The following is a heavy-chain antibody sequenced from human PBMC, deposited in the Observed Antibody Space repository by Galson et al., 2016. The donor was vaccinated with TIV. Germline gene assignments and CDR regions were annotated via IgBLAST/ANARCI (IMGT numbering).Heavy chain of an antibody. CDR3: ATDRNTVFDTYHHDYGMDV. J-gene: IGHJ6*02. V-gene: IGHV1-69*13. Sequence: SVKVSCRASGGSFSSYVFNWVRQGPGQGLEWMGGINPLLGTTNHAQGFQGRVTITADESTGTAYMELSGLTSGDTAVYYCATDRNTVFDTYHHDYGMDVWGQGTTVTVSS. CDR2: INPLLGTT. D-gene: IGHD3-9*01. CDR1: GGSFSSYV.